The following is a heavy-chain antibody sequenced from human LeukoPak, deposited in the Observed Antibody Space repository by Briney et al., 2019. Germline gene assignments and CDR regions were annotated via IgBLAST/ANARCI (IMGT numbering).Heavy chain of an antibody. V-gene: IGHV3-21*01. CDR1: GFTFSSYS. CDR2: ISSSSSYI. Sequence: PGGSLRLSCAASGFTFSSYSMNWVRQAPGRGLEWVSSISSSSSYIYYADSVKGRFTISRDNAKNSLYLQMNSLRAEDTAVYYCARGEAAAGLDAFDIWGQGTMVTVSS. CDR3: ARGEAAAGLDAFDI. J-gene: IGHJ3*02. D-gene: IGHD6-13*01.